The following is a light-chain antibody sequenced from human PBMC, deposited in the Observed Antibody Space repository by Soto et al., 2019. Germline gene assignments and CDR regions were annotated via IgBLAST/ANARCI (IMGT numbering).Light chain of an antibody. Sequence: EIVVTQSPATLYVAPGERVTLSCRASQSVSSSLPWYQQRLGQAPRLLIYDTSTRAAGISARFSGSGSGTEFTLTISSLQSEDFAVYYCQQYIDWPPGTFGQATAVEIK. CDR3: QQYIDWPPGT. CDR2: DTS. V-gene: IGKV3-15*01. CDR1: QSVSSS. J-gene: IGKJ1*01.